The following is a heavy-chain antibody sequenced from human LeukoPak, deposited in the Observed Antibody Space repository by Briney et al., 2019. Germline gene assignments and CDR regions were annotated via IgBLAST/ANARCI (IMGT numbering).Heavy chain of an antibody. D-gene: IGHD6-13*01. CDR3: ARGHQQQLVLGAFDI. CDR1: GFTFSSYS. J-gene: IGHJ3*02. V-gene: IGHV3-21*01. Sequence: GGSLRLSCAASGFTFSSYSMNWVRQAPGKGLEWVSSISSSSSYIYYADSVKGRFTISRDNAKNSLYLQMNSLRAEDTAVYYCARGHQQQLVLGAFDIWGQGTLVTVSS. CDR2: ISSSSSYI.